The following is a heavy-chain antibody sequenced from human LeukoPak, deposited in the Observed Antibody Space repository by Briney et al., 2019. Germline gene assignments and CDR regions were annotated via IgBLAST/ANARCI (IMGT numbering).Heavy chain of an antibody. CDR3: ARVSCSGGSCYSGWFDP. V-gene: IGHV3-33*01. D-gene: IGHD2-15*01. CDR2: IWYDGSNK. CDR1: GFTFSSYG. Sequence: PGGSLRLSCAASGFTFSSYGMHWVRQAPGKGLEWVAVIWYDGSNKYYADSVKGRFTISRDNYKNTLYLQMNSLRAEDTAVYYCARVSCSGGSCYSGWFDPWGQGTLVTVSS. J-gene: IGHJ5*02.